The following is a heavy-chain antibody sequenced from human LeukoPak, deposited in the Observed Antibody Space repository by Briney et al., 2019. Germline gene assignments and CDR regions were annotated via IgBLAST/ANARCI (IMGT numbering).Heavy chain of an antibody. Sequence: GGSLRLSCAASGFTFSSYAMHWVRQAPGKGLEWVAVISYDGSNKYYADSVKGRFTISRDNSKNTLYLQMNSLRAEDTAVYYCAREATYYYDSSGYYYRPYFDYWGQGTLVTVSS. CDR2: ISYDGSNK. D-gene: IGHD3-22*01. CDR1: GFTFSSYA. J-gene: IGHJ4*02. V-gene: IGHV3-30-3*01. CDR3: AREATYYYDSSGYYYRPYFDY.